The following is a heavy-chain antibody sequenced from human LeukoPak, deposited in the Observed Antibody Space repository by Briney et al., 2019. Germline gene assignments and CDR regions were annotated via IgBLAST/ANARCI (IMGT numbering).Heavy chain of an antibody. Sequence: GGSLRLSCAASGFTFNSYVMNWVRQAPGKGLEWVSSINSRSSSISYAGAVRGRFTISRGSANLYLHMSSLRVDDTGVYYCARERGWTHYFDYWGQGTLVTVSS. CDR3: ARERGWTHYFDY. CDR1: GFTFNSYV. CDR2: INSRSSSI. V-gene: IGHV3-21*01. J-gene: IGHJ4*02. D-gene: IGHD5-18*01.